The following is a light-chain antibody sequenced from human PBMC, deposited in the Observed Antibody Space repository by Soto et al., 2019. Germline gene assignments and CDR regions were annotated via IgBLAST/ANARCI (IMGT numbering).Light chain of an antibody. CDR2: RAS. CDR1: QSVDSN. Sequence: EIVMTQSPATLSVSPGERATLSCRASQSVDSNLVWYQQKPGQSPRLLIFRASTRATGIPARFSGSGSGTEFTLTISSLQSEDFAVYYCQQYGSSPQTFGQGTKVDIK. V-gene: IGKV3-15*01. J-gene: IGKJ1*01. CDR3: QQYGSSPQT.